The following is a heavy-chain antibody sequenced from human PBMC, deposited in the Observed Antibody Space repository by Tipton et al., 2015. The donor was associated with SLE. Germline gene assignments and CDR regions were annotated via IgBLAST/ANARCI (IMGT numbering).Heavy chain of an antibody. J-gene: IGHJ3*01. CDR1: GGSINNSEC. CDR3: ARGGVGFDV. CDR2: IYHSGDT. D-gene: IGHD2-8*01. Sequence: TLSLTCTISGGSINNSECWSWVRQTPGKGLEWIGEIYHSGDTEYNPSLKSRVTILVDKSSNQFSLNLNSVTAADTAVYYCARGGVGFDVWGQGTMVTVSS. V-gene: IGHV4-4*02.